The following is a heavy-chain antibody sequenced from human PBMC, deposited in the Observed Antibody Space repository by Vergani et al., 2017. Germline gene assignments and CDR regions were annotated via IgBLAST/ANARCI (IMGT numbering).Heavy chain of an antibody. CDR1: GGTFSSHA. D-gene: IGHD2-2*01. J-gene: IGHJ5*02. V-gene: IGHV1-69*01. Sequence: QVQLVQSGAEVKKPGSSVKVSCKASGGTFSSHAISWVRQAPGQGLEWMGGIIPIFGTANYAQKFQGRVPITADESTSTAYMELSSLRSEDTAVYYCAEEGVCGYCSSTSCFPEWFDPWGQGTLVTVSS. CDR2: IIPIFGTA. CDR3: AEEGVCGYCSSTSCFPEWFDP.